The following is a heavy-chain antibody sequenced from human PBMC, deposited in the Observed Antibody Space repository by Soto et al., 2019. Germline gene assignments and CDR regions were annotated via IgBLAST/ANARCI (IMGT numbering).Heavy chain of an antibody. D-gene: IGHD3-9*01. Sequence: SQTLSLTSAISGDRVSTNSATWNCLRQSPSRDLEWLGRTYSTSKWYTDYAISVKGRITITPDTSKSHFSLQLNSVTPEDTAVYYGARSGYFDDGDKSFGLDVWGQGTAVTVSS. V-gene: IGHV6-1*01. J-gene: IGHJ6*02. CDR2: TYSTSKWYT. CDR1: GDRVSTNSAT. CDR3: ARSGYFDDGDKSFGLDV.